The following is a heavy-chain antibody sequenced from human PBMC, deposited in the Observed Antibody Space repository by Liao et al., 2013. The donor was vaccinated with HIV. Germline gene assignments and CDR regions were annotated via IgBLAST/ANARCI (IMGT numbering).Heavy chain of an antibody. CDR1: GGSITNDYSY. CDR3: ARVFDYGGTPARFDR. D-gene: IGHD4-23*01. J-gene: IGHJ4*02. Sequence: QVQLQESGPRLVKPSQTLSLTCTVSGGSITNDYSYWSWIRQPAGKGLEWIGRIYTNVYSSGTTSYNPSLESRVTISVDTSKNHFTLKLTSVTAADTAVYYCARVFDYGGTPARFDRWGQGTLVTVSS. V-gene: IGHV4-61*02. CDR2: IYTNVYSSGTT.